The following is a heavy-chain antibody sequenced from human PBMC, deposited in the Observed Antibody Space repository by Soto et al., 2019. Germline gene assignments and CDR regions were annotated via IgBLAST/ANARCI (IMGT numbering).Heavy chain of an antibody. D-gene: IGHD2-15*01. CDR3: ARVYCSGGSCYSGGFYYYYGMDV. CDR2: IIPVFGTA. Sequence: QVQLVQSGAEEKKPGSSVKVSCKASGGTFSSYAISWVRQAPGQGLEWMGGIIPVFGTANYAQKFQGRVTITADESTSTAYMELSSLRSEDTAVYYCARVYCSGGSCYSGGFYYYYGMDVWGQGTTVTVSS. V-gene: IGHV1-69*01. J-gene: IGHJ6*02. CDR1: GGTFSSYA.